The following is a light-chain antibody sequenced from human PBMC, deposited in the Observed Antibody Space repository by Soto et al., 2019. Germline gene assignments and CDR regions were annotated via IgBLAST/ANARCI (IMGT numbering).Light chain of an antibody. Sequence: QSVLTQPASVSGSPGQSITISCTGTSSDVGNYNLVSWYQQHPGKAPKFIIYEVYKRPSGISNRFSGSKSGNTASLTISGLQAEDEADYYCCSYAGSSTFVIFGGGTKLTVL. J-gene: IGLJ2*01. CDR1: SSDVGNYNL. CDR3: CSYAGSSTFVI. CDR2: EVY. V-gene: IGLV2-23*02.